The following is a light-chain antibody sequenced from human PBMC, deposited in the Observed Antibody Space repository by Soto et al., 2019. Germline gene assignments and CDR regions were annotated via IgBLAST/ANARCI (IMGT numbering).Light chain of an antibody. CDR2: DVS. CDR1: SSDVGGYNY. V-gene: IGLV2-11*01. Sequence: SVLSQPRSVSGSPGQLVTISRTGTSSDVGGYNYVSWYQQHPGKAPKLMIYDVSKRPSWVPDRFSGSKSGNTASLTISGLQAEDEADYYCCSYAGSHYVFGTGTKVTVL. CDR3: CSYAGSHYV. J-gene: IGLJ1*01.